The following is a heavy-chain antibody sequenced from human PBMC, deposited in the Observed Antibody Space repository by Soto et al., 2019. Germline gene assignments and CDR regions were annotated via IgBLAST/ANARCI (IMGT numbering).Heavy chain of an antibody. CDR1: GLTFSSYA. CDR3: ARVRYGGAVAHIDY. CDR2: ISGNGGST. Sequence: EVQLLESGGGLVQPGVSLRLSCAASGLTFSSYAMSWVRQAPGKGLEWVSAISGNGGSTYYADSVKGRCTIARDNSQTPLYRQMHSLRAEDTAVYYLARVRYGGAVAHIDYWGQGTLVTVSS. D-gene: IGHD3-16*01. V-gene: IGHV3-23*01. J-gene: IGHJ4*02.